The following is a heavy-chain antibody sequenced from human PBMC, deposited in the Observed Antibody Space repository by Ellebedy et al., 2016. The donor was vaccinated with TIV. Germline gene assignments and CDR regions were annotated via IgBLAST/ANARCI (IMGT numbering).Heavy chain of an antibody. CDR3: ARDFLPTSPDYFDF. CDR2: LGFDGITK. V-gene: IGHV3-30-3*01. D-gene: IGHD1-14*01. Sequence: GESLKISXTASGFSFTSYEMHWVRQAPGKGLEWVAVLGFDGITKKYADAVKGRFTISRDTSKSTVYLQMNSLRPDDTAVYYCARDFLPTSPDYFDFWGHGTLVTVPS. J-gene: IGHJ4*01. CDR1: GFSFTSYE.